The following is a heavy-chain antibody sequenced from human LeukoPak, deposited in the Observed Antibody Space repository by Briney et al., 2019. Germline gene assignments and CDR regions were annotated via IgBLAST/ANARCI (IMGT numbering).Heavy chain of an antibody. Sequence: ASVKVSCKASGYTFTSYGISWVRQAPGQGLEWMGWISAFNGNTKYAQKLQGRVTMTTDTSTSTSYMELRSLRSDDTAVYYCARDGGDYGDSYDAFGIWGQGTMVTVSS. CDR2: ISAFNGNT. V-gene: IGHV1-18*01. CDR1: GYTFTSYG. CDR3: ARDGGDYGDSYDAFGI. J-gene: IGHJ3*02. D-gene: IGHD4-17*01.